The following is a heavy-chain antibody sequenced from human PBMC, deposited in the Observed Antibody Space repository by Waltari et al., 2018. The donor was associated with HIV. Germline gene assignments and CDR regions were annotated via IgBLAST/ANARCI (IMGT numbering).Heavy chain of an antibody. CDR3: ARGSIVGATPFDY. J-gene: IGHJ4*02. D-gene: IGHD1-26*01. Sequence: QVQLVESGGGVVQPGRSLRLSCAASGFTFSSYGMHWVRQAPGKGLEWVAVIWYDGSNKYYADSVKGRFTISRDNSKNTLYLQMNSLRAEDTAVYYCARGSIVGATPFDYWGQGTLVTVSS. CDR2: IWYDGSNK. CDR1: GFTFSSYG. V-gene: IGHV3-33*01.